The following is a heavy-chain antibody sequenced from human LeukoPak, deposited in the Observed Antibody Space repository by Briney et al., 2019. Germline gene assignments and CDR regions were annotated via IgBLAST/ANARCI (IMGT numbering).Heavy chain of an antibody. Sequence: PSETLSLTCTVSGRSISSYYWSWMRQPAGKGLEWIGRIYTSGSTNYNPSLKSRVTMSVDTSKNQFSLKLSSVTTAATAVYYCARNGMVPIQYDAFDIWGQGTMVTVSS. V-gene: IGHV4-4*07. CDR1: GRSISSYY. D-gene: IGHD3-3*01. J-gene: IGHJ3*02. CDR2: IYTSGST. CDR3: ARNGMVPIQYDAFDI.